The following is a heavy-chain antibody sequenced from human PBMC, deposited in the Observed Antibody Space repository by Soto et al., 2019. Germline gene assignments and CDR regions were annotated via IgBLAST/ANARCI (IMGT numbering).Heavy chain of an antibody. CDR2: IIPIFGTA. J-gene: IGHJ4*02. CDR3: ARPRGPHYDILTGYYNYFDY. D-gene: IGHD3-9*01. V-gene: IGHV1-69*13. Sequence: SVKVSCKASGGTFSSYAISWVRQAPGQGLEWMGGIIPIFGTANYAQKFQGRVTITADESTSTAYMELSSLRSEDTAVYYCARPRGPHYDILTGYYNYFDYSGQGTLVTVSS. CDR1: GGTFSSYA.